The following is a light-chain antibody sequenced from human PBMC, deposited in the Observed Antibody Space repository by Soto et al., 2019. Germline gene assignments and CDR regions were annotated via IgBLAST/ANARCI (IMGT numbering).Light chain of an antibody. J-gene: IGKJ1*01. V-gene: IGKV3-20*01. CDR2: GAS. CDR1: QSVSSNY. CDR3: QQYGSSPRT. Sequence: EIVLTQSPGTLSFSPGERATLSCRTSQSVSSNYLAWYQQKPGQAPRLLIYGASSRATGIPDRFSGSGSGTDFTLTISRLEPEDFAVYYCQQYGSSPRTFGQGTKVDIK.